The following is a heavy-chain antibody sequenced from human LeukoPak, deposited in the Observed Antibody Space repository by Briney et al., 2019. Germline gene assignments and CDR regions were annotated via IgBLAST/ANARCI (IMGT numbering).Heavy chain of an antibody. D-gene: IGHD6-19*01. CDR3: ARGHVAGTDRHWDY. CDR1: GFTLDDYA. J-gene: IGHJ4*02. V-gene: IGHV3-74*01. Sequence: GGSLRLSCAASGFTLDDYAMHWVRQAPGKGLEWVSRIKGDGTEPSYADSVKGRFTISRDNAKSTLYMQMNSLRAEDTAAYYCARGHVAGTDRHWDYWGQGTLATVSS. CDR2: IKGDGTEP.